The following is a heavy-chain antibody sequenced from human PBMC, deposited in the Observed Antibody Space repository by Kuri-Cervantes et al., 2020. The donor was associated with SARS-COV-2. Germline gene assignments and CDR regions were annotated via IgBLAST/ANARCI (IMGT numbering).Heavy chain of an antibody. D-gene: IGHD5-18*01. CDR1: GGSISSSSYY. Sequence: SETLSLTCTVSGGSISSSSYYWGWTRQPPGKGLEWIGSIYYSGSTYYNPSLKSRVTISVDTSKNQFSLKLSSVTAADTAVYYCARDGGLHEGYSYGYIDYWGQGTLVTVSS. CDR3: ARDGGLHEGYSYGYIDY. V-gene: IGHV4-39*02. CDR2: IYYSGST. J-gene: IGHJ4*02.